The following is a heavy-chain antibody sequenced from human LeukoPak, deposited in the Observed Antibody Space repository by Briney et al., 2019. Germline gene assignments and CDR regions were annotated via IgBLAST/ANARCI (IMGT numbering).Heavy chain of an antibody. D-gene: IGHD3-22*01. CDR1: GFTFSSYS. CDR3: AKATSYYYDSSGYPYY. V-gene: IGHV3-23*01. CDR2: ISGSGGST. Sequence: GGSLRLSCAASGFTFSSYSMNWVRQTPGKGLEWVPGISGSGGSTYYADSVKGRFTISRDNSKNTLYLQINSLRAEDTAVYYCAKATSYYYDSSGYPYYWGQGTLVTVSS. J-gene: IGHJ4*02.